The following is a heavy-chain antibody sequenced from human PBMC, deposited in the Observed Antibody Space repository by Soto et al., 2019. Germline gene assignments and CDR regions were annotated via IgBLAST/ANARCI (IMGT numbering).Heavy chain of an antibody. CDR2: IIHYGST. D-gene: IGHD1-26*01. Sequence: SETLSLTCAVYGGSFSGYYLSWMRQPPGKGLEWIGEIIHYGSTNYNPSLKSRVTISVDTSKSQFSLKLSSVTAADTAVYYCARVPVGGNYYFDSWGQGTLVTVSS. CDR3: ARVPVGGNYYFDS. J-gene: IGHJ4*02. CDR1: GGSFSGYY. V-gene: IGHV4-34*12.